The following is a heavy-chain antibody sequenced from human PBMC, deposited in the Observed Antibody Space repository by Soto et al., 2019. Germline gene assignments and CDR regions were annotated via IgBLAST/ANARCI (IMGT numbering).Heavy chain of an antibody. J-gene: IGHJ6*03. Sequence: GGSLRLSCAASGFTFSSYWMSWVRQAPGKGLEWVANIKQDGSEKYYVDSVKGRFTISRDNAKNSLYLQMNSLRAEDTAVYYCARDYHPTTVTTNYYYYMDVWGKGTTVTVSS. V-gene: IGHV3-7*01. D-gene: IGHD4-17*01. CDR3: ARDYHPTTVTTNYYYYMDV. CDR1: GFTFSSYW. CDR2: IKQDGSEK.